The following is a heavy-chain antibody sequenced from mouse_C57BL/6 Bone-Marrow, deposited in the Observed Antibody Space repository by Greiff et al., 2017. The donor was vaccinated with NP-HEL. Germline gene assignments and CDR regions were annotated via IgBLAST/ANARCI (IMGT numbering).Heavy chain of an antibody. Sequence: SGTVLARPGASVKLSCKTSGYTFTSYWMHWVKQRPGQGLEWIGAIYPGNSDTSYNQKFKGKAKLTAVTSASTAYMELSSLTNGDSAVYYYTRVGVYYGSSYDYWGQGTTLTVSS. CDR3: TRVGVYYGSSYDY. V-gene: IGHV1-5*01. CDR2: IYPGNSDT. CDR1: GYTFTSYW. D-gene: IGHD1-1*01. J-gene: IGHJ2*01.